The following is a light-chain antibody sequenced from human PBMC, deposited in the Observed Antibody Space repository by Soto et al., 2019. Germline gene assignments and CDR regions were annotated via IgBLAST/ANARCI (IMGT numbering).Light chain of an antibody. J-gene: IGKJ4*01. CDR3: QQYSTSPLT. CDR2: GAS. Sequence: ILLTQAPVSLSLSPRGIATLSCRASESISRSLAWYQQMPGQAPRLLIYGASNRATGIPDRFSGSGSGTDFTLTISRLEPGDFAVYHCQQYSTSPLTFGGGTKVDIK. CDR1: ESISRS. V-gene: IGKV3-20*01.